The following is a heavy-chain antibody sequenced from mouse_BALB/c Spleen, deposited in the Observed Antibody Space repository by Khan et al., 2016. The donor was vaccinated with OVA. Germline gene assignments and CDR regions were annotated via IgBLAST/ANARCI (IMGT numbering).Heavy chain of an antibody. V-gene: IGHV1-7*01. J-gene: IGHJ2*01. Sequence: QVQLQQSGAELAKPGASVKMSCKASGYTFTTYWMHWVKQRPGQGLEWIGYIYPTSGYTDYNDKFKERATLSADKSSRTAYMQLNSLTSEDSAVYYCTRDRIDYWGQGTTLTVSS. CDR1: GYTFTTYW. CDR2: IYPTSGYT. CDR3: TRDRIDY.